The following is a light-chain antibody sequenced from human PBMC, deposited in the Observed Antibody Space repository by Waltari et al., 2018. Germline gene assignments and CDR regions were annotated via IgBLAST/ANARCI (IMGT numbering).Light chain of an antibody. CDR1: SRDVGGYNY. CDR3: SSYTSSSTVA. CDR2: DVP. V-gene: IGLV2-14*03. Sequence: QSALTQPASVSGSPGQSITISCTGTSRDVGGYNYVSWYQQHPARAPKLMFYDVPNRPSWVSKRFSGAKPGNTASLTISGLQAEDEADYYCSSYTSSSTVAFGGGTKLTVL. J-gene: IGLJ2*01.